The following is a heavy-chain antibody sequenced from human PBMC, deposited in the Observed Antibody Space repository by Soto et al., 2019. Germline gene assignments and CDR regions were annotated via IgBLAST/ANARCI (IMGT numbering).Heavy chain of an antibody. CDR3: ARDSGMVYAITPLDV. CDR1: GFTFSSYS. J-gene: IGHJ6*02. D-gene: IGHD2-8*01. V-gene: IGHV3-48*02. Sequence: EVQLVESGGGLVQPGGSLRLSCAASGFTFSSYSMNWVRQAPGKGLEWVSYISSSSSTIYYADSVKGRFTISRDNAKNSLYLQMNSLRDEDTAVYYCARDSGMVYAITPLDVWGQGTTVPVSS. CDR2: ISSSSSTI.